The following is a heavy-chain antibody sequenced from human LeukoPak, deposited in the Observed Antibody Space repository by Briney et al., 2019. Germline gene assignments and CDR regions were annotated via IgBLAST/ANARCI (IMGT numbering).Heavy chain of an antibody. J-gene: IGHJ4*02. CDR1: GFTFSSYP. V-gene: IGHV3-23*01. CDR3: ARDWDVDTAMVTVDY. D-gene: IGHD5-18*01. CDR2: ISGSGKTI. Sequence: GGPLTLSCTASGFTFSSYPMSWVRQAPGKGLEGVSAISGSGKTIYYADSVKDRFTISRDNTKNSLYLQMNSLGAEDTAVYYCARDWDVDTAMVTVDYWGQGTLVTVSS.